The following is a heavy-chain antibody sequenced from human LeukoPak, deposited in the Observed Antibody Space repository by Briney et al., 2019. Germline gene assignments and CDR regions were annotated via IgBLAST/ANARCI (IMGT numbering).Heavy chain of an antibody. D-gene: IGHD2-15*01. CDR3: AKGYCTGGSCSHYYYYGMDV. CDR1: RFTFSSYA. J-gene: IGHJ6*02. Sequence: GGSLRLSCAASRFTFSSYATSWVRQAPGKGLEWVSGVSGNGAGTYYADSVKGRFTISRDNSKNMLYLQMNSLRAEDTAVYYCAKGYCTGGSCSHYYYYGMDVWGQGTTVTVSS. CDR2: VSGNGAGT. V-gene: IGHV3-23*01.